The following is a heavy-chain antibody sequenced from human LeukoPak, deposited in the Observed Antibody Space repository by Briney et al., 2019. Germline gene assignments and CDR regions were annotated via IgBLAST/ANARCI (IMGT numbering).Heavy chain of an antibody. Sequence: PGGSLRLSCAASGFTFGSYAMAWVRQAPGKGLDWVSGISGSGGTTYYTDSVKGRFTISRDNSKNTVYLQMDSLRAEDTTVYCCAKFSLVVMIASAVCDYWGQGTLVTVSS. V-gene: IGHV3-23*01. J-gene: IGHJ4*02. CDR3: AKFSLVVMIASAVCDY. CDR2: ISGSGGTT. CDR1: GFTFGSYA. D-gene: IGHD2-15*01.